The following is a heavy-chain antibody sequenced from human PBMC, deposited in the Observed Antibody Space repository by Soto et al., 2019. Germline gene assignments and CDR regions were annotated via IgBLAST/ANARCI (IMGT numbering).Heavy chain of an antibody. D-gene: IGHD3-3*01. CDR1: GYTFINYY. V-gene: IGHV1-46*01. CDR2: INPSGAGT. CDR3: ARETRRTGVVFGVFTKFYYYGMDV. J-gene: IGHJ6*02. Sequence: ASVKVSCKASGYTFINYYLHWVRQAPGQGLEWTGIINPSGAGTTYAQKFQGRVTMTRDTPTSTVYMELSSLRSEDTAVYYCARETRRTGVVFGVFTKFYYYGMDVWG.